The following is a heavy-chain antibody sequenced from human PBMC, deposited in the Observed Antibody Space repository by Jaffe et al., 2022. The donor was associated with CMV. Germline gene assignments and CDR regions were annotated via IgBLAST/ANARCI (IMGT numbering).Heavy chain of an antibody. CDR1: GGSFSGYY. D-gene: IGHD3-22*01. V-gene: IGHV4-34*01. CDR3: ARGLGPKYYYDSSGYYRYYYYMDV. CDR2: INHSGST. Sequence: QVQLQQWGAGLLKPSETLSLTCAVYGGSFSGYYWSWIRQPPGKGLEWIGEINHSGSTNYNPSLKSRVTISVDTSKNQFSLKLSSVTAADTAVYYCARGLGPKYYYDSSGYYRYYYYMDVWGKGTTVTVSS. J-gene: IGHJ6*03.